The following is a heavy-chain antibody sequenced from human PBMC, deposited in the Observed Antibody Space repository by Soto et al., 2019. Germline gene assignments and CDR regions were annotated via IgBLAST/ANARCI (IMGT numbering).Heavy chain of an antibody. CDR2: INAGNGNT. D-gene: IGHD2-21*02. Sequence: QVQLVQSGAEVKKPGASVKVSCKASGYTFTSYAMHWVRQAPGQRLEWMGWINAGNGNTKYSQKFQGRVTITRDTPASTAYMELSSLRSADTAVYCCAMSIVVVTAADYWGQGTLVTVSS. V-gene: IGHV1-3*01. CDR1: GYTFTSYA. J-gene: IGHJ4*02. CDR3: AMSIVVVTAADY.